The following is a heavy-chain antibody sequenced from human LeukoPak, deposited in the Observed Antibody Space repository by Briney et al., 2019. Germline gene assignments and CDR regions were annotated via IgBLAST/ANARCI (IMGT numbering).Heavy chain of an antibody. CDR2: MNPNSGNT. Sequence: ASVKVSCKASGYTFTSYDINWVRQATGQGLEWMGWMNPNSGNTGYAQKFQGRVTMTRNTSISTAYMELSSLRSEDTAVYYCASSLIYGGNSGFDYWGQGTLVTVSS. J-gene: IGHJ4*02. CDR1: GYTFTSYD. V-gene: IGHV1-8*01. CDR3: ASSLIYGGNSGFDY. D-gene: IGHD4-23*01.